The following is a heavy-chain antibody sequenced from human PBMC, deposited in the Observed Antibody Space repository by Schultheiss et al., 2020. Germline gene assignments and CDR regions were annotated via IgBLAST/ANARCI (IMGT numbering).Heavy chain of an antibody. V-gene: IGHV3-48*01. J-gene: IGHJ6*02. Sequence: GGSLRLSCAASGFTFSSYSMNWVRQAPGKGLEWVSYISSSSSTIYYADSVKGRFTISRDNSKNTLYLQMNSLRAEDTAVYYCARARVPWNPGYYGMDVWGQGTTVTVSS. CDR1: GFTFSSYS. D-gene: IGHD1-1*01. CDR3: ARARVPWNPGYYGMDV. CDR2: ISSSSSTI.